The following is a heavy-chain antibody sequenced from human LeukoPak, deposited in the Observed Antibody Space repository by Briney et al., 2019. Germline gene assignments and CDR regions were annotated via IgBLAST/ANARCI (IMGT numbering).Heavy chain of an antibody. CDR3: ARDPWTTGVSRYGMDV. D-gene: IGHD4-17*01. V-gene: IGHV1-2*02. CDR2: INPNGGGT. J-gene: IGHJ6*02. CDR1: GYTFTCYY. Sequence: ASVKVSCKASGYTFTCYYMHWARHAPGQGPEWMGWINPNGGGTNYAQNFQGRVTMTRDTSINTVYMELSRLTSDDTAVYYCARDPWTTGVSRYGMDVWGQGTTVTVSS.